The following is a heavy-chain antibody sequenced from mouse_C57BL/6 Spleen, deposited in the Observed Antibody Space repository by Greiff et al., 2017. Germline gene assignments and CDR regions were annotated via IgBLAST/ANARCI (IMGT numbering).Heavy chain of an antibody. CDR1: GYTFTSYW. Sequence: QVQLQQSGAELVMPGASVKLSCKASGYTFTSYWMHWVKQRPGQGLEWIGEIDPSDSYTNYNQKFKGKSTLTVDKSSSTAYMQLSSLTSEDSAVYYCARKEVYYGLFAYWGQGTLVTVSA. D-gene: IGHD2-1*01. V-gene: IGHV1-69*01. J-gene: IGHJ3*01. CDR2: IDPSDSYT. CDR3: ARKEVYYGLFAY.